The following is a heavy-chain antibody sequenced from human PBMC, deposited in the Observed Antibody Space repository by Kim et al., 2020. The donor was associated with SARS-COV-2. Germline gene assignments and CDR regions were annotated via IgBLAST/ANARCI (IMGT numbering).Heavy chain of an antibody. J-gene: IGHJ2*01. CDR3: ARGTTVTAPNYWYFDL. CDR2: INPNSGGT. Sequence: ASVKVSCKASGYTFTGYYMHWVRQAPGQGLEWMGWINPNSGGTNYAQKFQGRVTMTRDTSISTAYMELSRLRSDDTAVYYCARGTTVTAPNYWYFDLWGRGTLVTVSS. D-gene: IGHD4-17*01. CDR1: GYTFTGYY. V-gene: IGHV1-2*02.